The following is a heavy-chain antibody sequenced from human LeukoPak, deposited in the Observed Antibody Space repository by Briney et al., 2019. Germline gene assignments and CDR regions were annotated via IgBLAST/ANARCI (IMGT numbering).Heavy chain of an antibody. Sequence: KPGGSLTLFCAASGFTYSVYYMSWLRQAPGKAVEGGSYISSRSSNIYYADSVKGRFTISRDNAKNSHYLQLNRQRAEDTAVYYCARDGSAHSSGWYFADWGQGTLVTVS. J-gene: IGHJ4*02. CDR2: ISSRSSNI. CDR3: ARDGSAHSSGWYFAD. D-gene: IGHD6-19*01. CDR1: GFTYSVYY. V-gene: IGHV3-11*01.